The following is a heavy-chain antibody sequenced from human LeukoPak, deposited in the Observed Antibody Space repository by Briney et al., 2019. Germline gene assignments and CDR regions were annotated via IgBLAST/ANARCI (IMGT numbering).Heavy chain of an antibody. V-gene: IGHV4-30-2*01. CDR2: IYQSGNT. CDR1: GGSINSGGYS. CDR3: HWAQSSISGFYFDY. D-gene: IGHD6-25*01. J-gene: IGHJ4*02. Sequence: SQTLSLTCAVSGGSINSGGYSWSWIRQPPGKGLEWIGYIYQSGNTYYNPSLKSRVTISVDRSKNQFSLKLNSVTAADTAVYDCHWAQSSISGFYFDYSGQGTLVTGSS.